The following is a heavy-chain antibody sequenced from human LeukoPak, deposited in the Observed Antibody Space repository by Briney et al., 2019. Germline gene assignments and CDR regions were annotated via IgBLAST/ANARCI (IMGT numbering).Heavy chain of an antibody. J-gene: IGHJ3*02. D-gene: IGHD3-10*01. Sequence: SETLSLRCTVSGDSVRSDQWSWFRQPPGKRLEWIGYTYHSGSTSYNPSLKSRVTISVDTSNNQFSLQLSSVTAADTAVYYCARGEYGSGSYYNQFNAFDIWGQGTMVTVSS. V-gene: IGHV4-59*02. CDR3: ARGEYGSGSYYNQFNAFDI. CDR1: GDSVRSDQ. CDR2: TYHSGST.